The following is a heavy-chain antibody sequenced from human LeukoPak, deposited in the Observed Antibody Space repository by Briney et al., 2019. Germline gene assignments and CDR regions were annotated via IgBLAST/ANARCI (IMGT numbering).Heavy chain of an antibody. J-gene: IGHJ4*02. D-gene: IGHD6-19*01. CDR2: IYSGGST. CDR3: ARAYSSGWYGLIDY. CDR1: GFPVSSNY. Sequence: GGSLRLSFAASGFPVSSNYMSWVRQAPGKGLEWVSVIYSGGSTYYADSVKGRFTISRDNSKNTLYLQMNSLRDEDTAVYYCARAYSSGWYGLIDYWGQGTLVTVSS. V-gene: IGHV3-66*01.